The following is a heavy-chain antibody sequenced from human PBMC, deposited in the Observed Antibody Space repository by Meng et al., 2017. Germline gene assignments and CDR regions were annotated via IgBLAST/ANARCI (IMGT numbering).Heavy chain of an antibody. Sequence: QGQLVRSGAEVKQPGASVKVSCKASGYTFTGYDMHWVRQAPAQGLEWMGRINPNSGGTKYAPKFQGRVTMTRDTSISTAYMELTRLKSDDTAVYYCARMNYGSGSRRLDYWGQGTLVTVSS. V-gene: IGHV1-2*06. CDR2: INPNSGGT. CDR3: ARMNYGSGSRRLDY. CDR1: GYTFTGYD. D-gene: IGHD3-10*01. J-gene: IGHJ4*02.